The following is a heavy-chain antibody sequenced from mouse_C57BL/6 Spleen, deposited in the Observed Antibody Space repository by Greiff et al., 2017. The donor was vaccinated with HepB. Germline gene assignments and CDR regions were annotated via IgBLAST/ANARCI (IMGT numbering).Heavy chain of an antibody. J-gene: IGHJ1*03. CDR3: ARNDGSSYWYFDV. CDR1: GYTFTSYW. V-gene: IGHV1-69*01. CDR2: IDPSDSYT. Sequence: VQLQQPGAELVMPGASVKLSCKASGYTFTSYWMHWVKQRPGQGLEWIGEIDPSDSYTNYNQKFKGKSTLTVDKSSITAYMQLSSLTSEDSAVYYSARNDGSSYWYFDVWGTGTTVTVSS. D-gene: IGHD1-1*01.